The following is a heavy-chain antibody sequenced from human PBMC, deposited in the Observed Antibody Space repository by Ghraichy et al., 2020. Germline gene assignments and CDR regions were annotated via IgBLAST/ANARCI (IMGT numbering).Heavy chain of an antibody. J-gene: IGHJ4*02. V-gene: IGHV3-48*01. CDR2: IRHNSDTI. CDR3: ARDHGGLVGAISGPFDC. D-gene: IGHD3-16*01. Sequence: GGSLRLSCAASGFTFSHYSMNWVRQAPGKGLEWVSFIRHNSDTIDYSDSVKSRFTISRDNAANSLYLQMDSLRAEDTAVYYCARDHGGLVGAISGPFDCWGQGTLVTVSS. CDR1: GFTFSHYS.